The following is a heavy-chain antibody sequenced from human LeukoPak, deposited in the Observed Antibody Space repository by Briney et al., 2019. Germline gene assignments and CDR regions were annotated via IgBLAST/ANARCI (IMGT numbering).Heavy chain of an antibody. Sequence: PGGSLRLSCVASGFTFSSYGMHWVRQAPGKGLEWVAFIRYDGSNKYYADSVKGRFTISRDNSKNTLYLQMNSLRAEDTAVYYCAKGDLVGAIPFDYWGQGTLVTVSS. CDR2: IRYDGSNK. J-gene: IGHJ4*02. CDR3: AKGDLVGAIPFDY. D-gene: IGHD1-26*01. V-gene: IGHV3-30*02. CDR1: GFTFSSYG.